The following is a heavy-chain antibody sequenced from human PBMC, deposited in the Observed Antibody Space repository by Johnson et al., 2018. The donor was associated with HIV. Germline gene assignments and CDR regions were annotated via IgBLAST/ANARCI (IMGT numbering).Heavy chain of an antibody. Sequence: VQVVESGGGVVQPGRSLRLSCAASGFTFSSYGMHWVRQAPGKGLEWVAVTSYDGSNKYYADSVKGRFTISRANSRNTLFLQMKSLSTEDTAVYYCAREEDGYSSSWYGSTFDVWGQGTMVTVSS. CDR3: AREEDGYSSSWYGSTFDV. J-gene: IGHJ3*01. D-gene: IGHD6-13*01. CDR1: GFTFSSYG. CDR2: TSYDGSNK. V-gene: IGHV3-30*03.